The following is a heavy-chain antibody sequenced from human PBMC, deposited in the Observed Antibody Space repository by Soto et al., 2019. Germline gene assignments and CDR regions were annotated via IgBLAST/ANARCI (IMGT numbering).Heavy chain of an antibody. CDR1: GGSFSGYY. Sequence: SETLSLTCAVYGGSFSGYYWSWIRQPPGKGLEWIAYINHTGTANYNPSLKSRVTISVDTSKSQFSLRLSSVTAADTAVYFCARYSVATIRFFDYWGQGTLVTVSS. CDR3: ARYSVATIRFFDY. J-gene: IGHJ4*02. V-gene: IGHV4-34*10. CDR2: INHTGTA. D-gene: IGHD5-12*01.